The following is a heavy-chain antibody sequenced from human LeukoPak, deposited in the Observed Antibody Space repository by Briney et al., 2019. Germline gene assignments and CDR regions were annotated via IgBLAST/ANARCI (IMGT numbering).Heavy chain of an antibody. CDR2: IYYSGST. Sequence: SETLSLTCTVSGGSISSYYWSWIRQPPGKGLEWIGYIYYSGSTNYNPSLKSRVTMSVDTSKNQFSLKLSSVTAADTAVYYCARGREYHDSTGYFYWGQGTLVTVSS. D-gene: IGHD3-22*01. CDR3: ARGREYHDSTGYFY. V-gene: IGHV4-59*01. CDR1: GGSISSYY. J-gene: IGHJ4*02.